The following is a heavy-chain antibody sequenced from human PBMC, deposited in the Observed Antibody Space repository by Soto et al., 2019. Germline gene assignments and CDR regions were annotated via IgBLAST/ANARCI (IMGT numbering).Heavy chain of an antibody. D-gene: IGHD4-17*01. Sequence: QVQLQESGPGLVKPSETLSLTCTVSAGSVSGYYRSWIRQPPGKAPEWIGYVRYTGSTKYNPSLNHRVTISVDVSKNQFSLSLSSVTAVDTAVYYCTRHDGNYRNVLDYWGQGALVTVSS. CDR2: VRYTGST. V-gene: IGHV4-59*08. J-gene: IGHJ4*02. CDR1: AGSVSGYY. CDR3: TRHDGNYRNVLDY.